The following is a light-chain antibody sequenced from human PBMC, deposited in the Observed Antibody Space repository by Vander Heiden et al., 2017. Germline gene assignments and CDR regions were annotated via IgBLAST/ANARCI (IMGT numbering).Light chain of an antibody. CDR3: QQYYSTPFT. CDR2: WAS. J-gene: IGKJ3*01. Sequence: DIVMTQSPASLAVSLGERATINCKSSQSVLYSSNNKNYLAWYQQKPGQPPKLLIYWASTRESGVPDRFSGSGSGTDFTLTISSLQAEDVAVYYCQQYYSTPFTFGPGTKVDSK. V-gene: IGKV4-1*01. CDR1: QSVLYSSNNKNY.